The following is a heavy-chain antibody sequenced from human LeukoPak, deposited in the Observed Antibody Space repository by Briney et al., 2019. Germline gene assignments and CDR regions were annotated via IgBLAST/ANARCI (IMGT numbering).Heavy chain of an antibody. V-gene: IGHV1-2*02. CDR2: INPNSGGT. Sequence: ASVKVSCKASGYTFTGYYIHWVRQAPGQGREWMGWINPNSGGTIYAQKFQGRVNMTRDTSISTAYMELSRLRSDDTAVYYCARDPHYGDFRRYYFYMDVWGKGTTVTVSS. J-gene: IGHJ6*03. CDR1: GYTFTGYY. D-gene: IGHD4-17*01. CDR3: ARDPHYGDFRRYYFYMDV.